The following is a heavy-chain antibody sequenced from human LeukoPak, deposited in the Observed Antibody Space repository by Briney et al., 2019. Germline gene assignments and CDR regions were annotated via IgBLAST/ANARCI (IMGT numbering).Heavy chain of an antibody. V-gene: IGHV1-69*13. CDR2: IIPIFGTA. Sequence: SVKVSCKASGGTFSSYAISWVRQAPGQGLEWMGGIIPIFGTANYAQKFQGRVTITADESTSTAYMELSSLRSEDTAVYYCARDRGGSSSWYVWFDPWGQGTLVTVSS. CDR3: ARDRGGSSSWYVWFDP. CDR1: GGTFSSYA. J-gene: IGHJ5*02. D-gene: IGHD6-13*01.